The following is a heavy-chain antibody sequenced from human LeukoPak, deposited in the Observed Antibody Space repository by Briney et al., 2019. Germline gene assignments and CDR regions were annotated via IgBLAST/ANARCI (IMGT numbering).Heavy chain of an antibody. D-gene: IGHD6-13*01. CDR2: IIPIFGTA. CDR3: ARDLDLAAAGTFDY. V-gene: IGHV1-69*01. Sequence: SVKVSCKASGGTFSSYAISWVRQAPGQGLEWMGGIIPIFGTANYAQKFQGRVTITADEPTSTAYMELSSLRSEDTAVYYRARDLDLAAAGTFDYWGQGTLVTVSS. J-gene: IGHJ4*02. CDR1: GGTFSSYA.